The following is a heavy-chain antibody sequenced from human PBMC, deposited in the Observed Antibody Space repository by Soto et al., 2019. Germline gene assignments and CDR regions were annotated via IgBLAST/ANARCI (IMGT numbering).Heavy chain of an antibody. J-gene: IGHJ3*02. CDR3: AGGDCGGDCYSDAFDI. CDR2: IWYDGSNK. CDR1: GFTFSSYG. V-gene: IGHV3-33*01. D-gene: IGHD2-21*02. Sequence: GGSLRLSCAASGFTFSSYGMHWVRQAPGKGLEWVAVIWYDGSNKYYADSVKGRFTISRDNSKNTLYLQMNSLRAEDTAVYYCAGGDCGGDCYSDAFDIWGQGTMVTVSS.